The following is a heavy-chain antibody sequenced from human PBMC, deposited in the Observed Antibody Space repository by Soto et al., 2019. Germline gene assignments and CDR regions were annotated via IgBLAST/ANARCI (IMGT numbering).Heavy chain of an antibody. Sequence: QVQLVLSGAEVKKPGASVKVSCKASGYTFTDYYIHWVRQAPGQGLEWMGWINPNSGGTNYAQKFQGWVTMTRDTSISTAYMELSRLRSDDTAVYYCARFSLGIEYCGGDCSSVSRYGMDVWGQGTTVTVSS. CDR1: GYTFTDYY. CDR3: ARFSLGIEYCGGDCSSVSRYGMDV. J-gene: IGHJ6*02. D-gene: IGHD2-21*02. CDR2: INPNSGGT. V-gene: IGHV1-2*04.